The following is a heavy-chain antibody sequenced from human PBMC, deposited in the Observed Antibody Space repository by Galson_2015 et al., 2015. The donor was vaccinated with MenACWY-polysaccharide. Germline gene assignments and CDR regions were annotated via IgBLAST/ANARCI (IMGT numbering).Heavy chain of an antibody. J-gene: IGHJ3*02. CDR2: ISWNRGRI. CDR3: VKDRGGGGSYSDAFDI. V-gene: IGHV3-9*02. Sequence: SLRLSFATSGFTSDEYAIHWVLHAPGKGLERVSGISWNRGRIGYADSVKGRFTISRENAKNSLYMQMNSLRAEDTSLYYCVKDRGGGGSYSDAFDIWGQGTMVTVSS. D-gene: IGHD1-26*01. CDR1: GFTSDEYA.